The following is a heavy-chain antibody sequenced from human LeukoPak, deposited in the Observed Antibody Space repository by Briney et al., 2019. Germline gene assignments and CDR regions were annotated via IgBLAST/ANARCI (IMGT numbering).Heavy chain of an antibody. J-gene: IGHJ2*01. V-gene: IGHV4-30-4*08. CDR3: ARVPYYGGGYYWYFDL. Sequence: TLSLTCTVSGGSISSGNYYWSWIRQPPGKGLEWIGYIYYSGSTYYNPSLKSRVTISVDTSKNQFSLKLSSVTAADTAVYYCARVPYYGGGYYWYFDLWGRGTLVTVSS. CDR1: GGSISSGNYY. D-gene: IGHD4-23*01. CDR2: IYYSGST.